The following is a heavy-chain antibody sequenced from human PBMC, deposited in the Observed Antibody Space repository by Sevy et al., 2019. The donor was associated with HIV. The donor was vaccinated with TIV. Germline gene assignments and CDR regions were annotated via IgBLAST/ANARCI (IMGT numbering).Heavy chain of an antibody. CDR1: GFIFRSYV. J-gene: IGHJ4*02. Sequence: GGSLRLSCAASGFIFRSYVMNWVRQAPDKGLEWVSGIRGSGGSTDYADSVKGRFTISRDNYKNMLYLEMNSLRAEDTAVYYCVGGFWSGFDYWGQGTLVTVSS. CDR3: VGGFWSGFDY. D-gene: IGHD3-3*01. CDR2: IRGSGGST. V-gene: IGHV3-23*01.